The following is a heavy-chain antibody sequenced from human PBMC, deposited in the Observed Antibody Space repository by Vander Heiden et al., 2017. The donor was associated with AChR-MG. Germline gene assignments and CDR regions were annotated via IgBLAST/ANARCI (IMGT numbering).Heavy chain of an antibody. Sequence: QVQLMQSGAQVMKPGASVKVSCRASGYTFSDYHQHWVRQAPGQGLVWVGWINPNSGGTKYAQKFQGRVTMTRDTTITTAYLDLSSLTSDDTAVYYCAKDLYGGNSGLYFYYYMDVWGKGTTVTVSS. D-gene: IGHD4-17*01. J-gene: IGHJ6*03. V-gene: IGHV1-2*02. CDR3: AKDLYGGNSGLYFYYYMDV. CDR1: GYTFSDYH. CDR2: INPNSGGT.